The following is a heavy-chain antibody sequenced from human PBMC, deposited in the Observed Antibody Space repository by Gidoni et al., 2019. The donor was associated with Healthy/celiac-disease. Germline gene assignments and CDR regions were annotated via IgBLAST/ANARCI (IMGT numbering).Heavy chain of an antibody. V-gene: IGHV3-66*02. Sequence: VQLVESGGGLVQPGGSLSLSCEASGFTVRSNDRSWVRHATVKGLEWVSVIYSGGSTYYADSLKGRFTISRDNSKNTLYLQMNSLRAEDTAVYYCARDPGSGSYPNWFDPWGQGTLVTVSS. CDR3: ARDPGSGSYPNWFDP. CDR2: IYSGGST. CDR1: GFTVRSND. D-gene: IGHD3-10*01. J-gene: IGHJ5*02.